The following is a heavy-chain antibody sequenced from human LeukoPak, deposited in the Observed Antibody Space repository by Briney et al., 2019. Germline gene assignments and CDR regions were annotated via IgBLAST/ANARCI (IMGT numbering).Heavy chain of an antibody. J-gene: IGHJ6*02. CDR3: ANSSLDV. CDR1: GVTFSSYG. Sequence: GGSLRLSCAASGVTFSSYGMQWVRQPPGKGLVWVSRINSDGSSISYADSVKGRFTVSRDNAKNTLYLQMNSLRAEDTAVYYCANSSLDVWGQGTTVTVSS. V-gene: IGHV3-74*01. D-gene: IGHD2-15*01. CDR2: INSDGSSI.